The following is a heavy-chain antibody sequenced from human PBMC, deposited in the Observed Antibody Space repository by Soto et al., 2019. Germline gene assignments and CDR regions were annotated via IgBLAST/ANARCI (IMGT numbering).Heavy chain of an antibody. V-gene: IGHV1-3*05. CDR2: INAGNGNT. Sequence: QVQLVQSGAEEKKPGASVKVSCMASGYTFTSYAIHWVRQAPGQRLEWMGWINAGNGNTKNSQKFQGRATITRDTSASTAYMVLSRLRSEDTAVYYFARSRIQMEPYGMEVWGQGTTVTVSS. CDR1: GYTFTSYA. CDR3: ARSRIQMEPYGMEV. D-gene: IGHD1-1*01. J-gene: IGHJ6*02.